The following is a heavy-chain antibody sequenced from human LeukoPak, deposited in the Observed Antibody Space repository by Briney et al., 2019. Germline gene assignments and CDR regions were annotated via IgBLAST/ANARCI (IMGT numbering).Heavy chain of an antibody. Sequence: ASVKVSCKASGYTFTSYAMHWARQAPGQRLEWMGWINAGNGNTKYSQKFQGRVTITRDTSASTGYMELSSLRSEDTAVYYCARDLTMVRGAAGYWGQGTLVTVSS. J-gene: IGHJ4*02. CDR3: ARDLTMVRGAAGY. CDR2: INAGNGNT. CDR1: GYTFTSYA. V-gene: IGHV1-3*01. D-gene: IGHD3-10*01.